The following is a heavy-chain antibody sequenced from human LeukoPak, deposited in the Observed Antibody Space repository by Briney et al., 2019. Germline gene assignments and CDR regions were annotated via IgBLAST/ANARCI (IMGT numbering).Heavy chain of an antibody. J-gene: IGHJ4*02. D-gene: IGHD3-3*01. Sequence: PSESLSLTCTVSGHSISSGYYWGWIRQPPGKGLEWIGYIYYSGSTNYNPSLKSRVTISVDTSKNQFSLKLSSVTAADTAVYYCASLTSGRFDYWGQGTLVTVSS. CDR1: GHSISSGYY. V-gene: IGHV4-38-2*02. CDR2: IYYSGST. CDR3: ASLTSGRFDY.